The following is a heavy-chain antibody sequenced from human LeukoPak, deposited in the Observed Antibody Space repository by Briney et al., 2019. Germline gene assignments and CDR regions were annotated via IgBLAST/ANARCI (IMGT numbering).Heavy chain of an antibody. CDR3: ARKGCTGDCYRFDP. CDR2: INTDNGNT. Sequence: ASVKVSCKASGYTFNTYGISWVRQAPGQRPEWMGWINTDNGNTKYAQKFQGRVTMTTDTSTSTAYMELSSLRSGDTAVYYCARKGCTGDCYRFDPRGQGTLVTVSS. CDR1: GYTFNTYG. D-gene: IGHD2-21*02. J-gene: IGHJ5*02. V-gene: IGHV1-18*01.